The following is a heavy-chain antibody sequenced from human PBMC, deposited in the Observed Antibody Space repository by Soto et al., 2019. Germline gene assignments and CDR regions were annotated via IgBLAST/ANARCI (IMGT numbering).Heavy chain of an antibody. CDR2: IIPILGIA. Sequence: QVQLVQSGAEVKKPGSSVKVSCKASGGTFSSYTISWVRQAPGQGLEWMGRIIPILGIANYAHMFQGRVTITADKSTKTAYMELSSLRSEDTAVYYCARWQAAAGSMYVWGQGTTVTVSS. J-gene: IGHJ6*02. D-gene: IGHD6-13*01. V-gene: IGHV1-69*02. CDR1: GGTFSSYT. CDR3: ARWQAAAGSMYV.